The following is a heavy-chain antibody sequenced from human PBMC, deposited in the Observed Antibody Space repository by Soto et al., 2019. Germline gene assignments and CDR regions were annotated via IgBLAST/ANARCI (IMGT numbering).Heavy chain of an antibody. CDR1: GGTFSSYA. Sequence: QVQLVQSGAEVKKPGSSVKVSCKASGGTFSSYAISWVRQAPGQGLEWMGGIIPILGTANYAQKFQGRATITADESTSTAYTELRSLRAEDTAVYYCARESRYCSGGSCYSLPGIDYWGQGTLVTVSS. J-gene: IGHJ4*02. D-gene: IGHD2-15*01. CDR2: IIPILGTA. CDR3: ARESRYCSGGSCYSLPGIDY. V-gene: IGHV1-69*12.